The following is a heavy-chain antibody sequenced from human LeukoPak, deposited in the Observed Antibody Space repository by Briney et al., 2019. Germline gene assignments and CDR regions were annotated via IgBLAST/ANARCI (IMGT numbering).Heavy chain of an antibody. CDR3: AKSKTAVTTGYLDY. V-gene: IGHV3-43*01. CDR1: GFTFDDYT. D-gene: IGHD4-17*01. CDR2: ISWDGGST. J-gene: IGHJ4*02. Sequence: PGGSLRLSCAASGFTFDDYTMHWVRQALGRGLEWVSLISWDGGSTYYADSVKGRFTISRDNSKNSLYLQMNSLRTEDTALYYCAKSKTAVTTGYLDYWGQGTLVTVSS.